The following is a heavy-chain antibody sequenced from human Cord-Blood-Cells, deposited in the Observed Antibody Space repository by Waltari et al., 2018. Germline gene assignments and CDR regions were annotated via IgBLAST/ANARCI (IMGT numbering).Heavy chain of an antibody. CDR1: GGTFSSYA. J-gene: IGHJ3*02. CDR3: ARDGPVVPYSGYDDAFDI. V-gene: IGHV1-69*01. CDR2: IIPIFGTA. D-gene: IGHD5-12*01. Sequence: QVQLVQSGAEVKKPGSSVKVSCKASGGTFSSYAISWVRPAPGQGLEWMGGIIPIFGTANYAQKFQGRVTITADESTSTAYMELSSLRSEDTAVYYCARDGPVVPYSGYDDAFDIWGQGTMVTVSS.